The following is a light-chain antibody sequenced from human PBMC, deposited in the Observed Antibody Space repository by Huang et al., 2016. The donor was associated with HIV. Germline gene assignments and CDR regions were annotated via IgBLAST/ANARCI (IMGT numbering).Light chain of an antibody. CDR2: AAS. J-gene: IGKJ2*01. CDR1: QDISSF. Sequence: IQLTQSPSSLSASVGDRVTITCRASQDISSFLAWYQQKPGPAPKLLIYAASPLKSGVPSRFSCSGSGPDFTLTISSLQPEDFAIYYCQQLKSYPYTFGQGTKLEIK. CDR3: QQLKSYPYT. V-gene: IGKV1-9*01.